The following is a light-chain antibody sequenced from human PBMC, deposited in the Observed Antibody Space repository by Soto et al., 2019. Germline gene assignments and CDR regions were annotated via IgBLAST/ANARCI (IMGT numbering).Light chain of an antibody. Sequence: DVVMTQSPFSLPVTLGQPASISCRSSQSLEYSDGNTDLNWFHQRPGQSPRRLIYKVSNRDSGVPVRFIGSGSGTDFTLKISRVEAEDVGIYYCMQYTHRPLRTFGQGTKVEIK. V-gene: IGKV2-30*01. CDR2: KVS. CDR3: MQYTHRPLRT. CDR1: QSLEYSDGNTD. J-gene: IGKJ1*01.